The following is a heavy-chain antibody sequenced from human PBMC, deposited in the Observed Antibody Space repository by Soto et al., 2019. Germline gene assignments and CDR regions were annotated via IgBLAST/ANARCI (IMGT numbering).Heavy chain of an antibody. Sequence: GGSLRLSCAASGFTFSSFAMRWIRQAPGKGLEWVSAISGSGDITYYADSVKGRFTISRDNSKNTVYLQMSSLRGEDTAVYYCAKAGDLGDATRPHYYYYMDFWGKGTTVTVSS. CDR3: AKAGDLGDATRPHYYYYMDF. CDR1: GFTFSSFA. V-gene: IGHV3-23*01. CDR2: ISGSGDIT. J-gene: IGHJ6*03. D-gene: IGHD2-15*01.